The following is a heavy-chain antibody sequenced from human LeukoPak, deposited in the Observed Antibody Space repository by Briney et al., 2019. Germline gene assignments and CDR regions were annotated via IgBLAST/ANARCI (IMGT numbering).Heavy chain of an antibody. D-gene: IGHD3-9*01. Sequence: ASVKVSCKVSGYTLTELSMHWVRQAPGKGLEWTGGFDPEDGETIYAQKFQGRVTMTEDTSTDTAYMELSSLRSEDTAVYYCATGPSYDILRDYYYYYGMDVWGQGTTVTVSS. CDR1: GYTLTELS. J-gene: IGHJ6*02. V-gene: IGHV1-24*01. CDR3: ATGPSYDILRDYYYYYGMDV. CDR2: FDPEDGET.